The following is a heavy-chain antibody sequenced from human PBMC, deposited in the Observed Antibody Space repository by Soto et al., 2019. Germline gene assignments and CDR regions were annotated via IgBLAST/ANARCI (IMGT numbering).Heavy chain of an antibody. V-gene: IGHV3-33*01. Sequence: QVQLVESGGGVVQPGRSLRLCCAASGFTFSSYGMHWVRQAPGKGLEWVAVIWYDGSNKYYADSVKGRFTISRDNSKNTLYLQMNSLRAEDTAVYYCARDGEAGSYVVTVCDYWGQGTLVTVSS. CDR3: ARDGEAGSYVVTVCDY. CDR1: GFTFSSYG. CDR2: IWYDGSNK. J-gene: IGHJ4*02. D-gene: IGHD5-18*01.